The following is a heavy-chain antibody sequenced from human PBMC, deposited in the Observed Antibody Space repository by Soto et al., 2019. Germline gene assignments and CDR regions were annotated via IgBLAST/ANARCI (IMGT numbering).Heavy chain of an antibody. D-gene: IGHD1-20*01. CDR3: AIAEDGRDNHHNFGP. J-gene: IGHJ3*01. CDR1: GFTFSSYW. V-gene: IGHV3-7*05. CDR2: INQDGSET. Sequence: EVQLVESGGGLVQPGESLRLSCAASGFTFSSYWMSWVRQAPGKGLEWVANINQDGSETYYVDSVKGRYTISRDNTKNSLYLQMDSLRAEATAVYFCAIAEDGRDNHHNFGPWGRGTMVTVSS.